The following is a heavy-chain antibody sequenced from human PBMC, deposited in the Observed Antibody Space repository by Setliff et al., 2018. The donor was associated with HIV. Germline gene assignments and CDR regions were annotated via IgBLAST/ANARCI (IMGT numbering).Heavy chain of an antibody. J-gene: IGHJ4*02. V-gene: IGHV7-4-1*02. CDR1: GYTFTSYG. D-gene: IGHD2-21*01. CDR2: INTYTGNP. Sequence: ASVKVSCKASGYTFTSYGMSWVRQAPGQGLEWMGWINTYTGNPTYAQDFTGRFVFSLDTSVSTAYLQISSLKAEDIAVYYCARPSHVYGDNGPLGYWGQGTLVTVSS. CDR3: ARPSHVYGDNGPLGY.